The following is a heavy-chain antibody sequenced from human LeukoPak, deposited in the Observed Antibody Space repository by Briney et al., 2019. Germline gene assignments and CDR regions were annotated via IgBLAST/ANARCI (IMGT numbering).Heavy chain of an antibody. CDR2: ISYDGSNK. CDR3: VKEGVSNNDFDY. V-gene: IGHV3-30*18. CDR1: GFTFSSYG. D-gene: IGHD1/OR15-1a*01. J-gene: IGHJ4*02. Sequence: PGGSLRLSCAASGFTFSSYGMHWVRQAPGKGLEWVAVISYDGSNKYYADSVKGRFTVSRDNSKNTLYLQMNNVGPEDTAVYYCVKEGVSNNDFDYWGQGTLVAVSS.